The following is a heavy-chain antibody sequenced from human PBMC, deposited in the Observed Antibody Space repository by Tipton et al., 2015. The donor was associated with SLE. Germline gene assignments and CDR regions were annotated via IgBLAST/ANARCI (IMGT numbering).Heavy chain of an antibody. CDR2: IYYSGST. CDR1: GGSFSGYY. V-gene: IGHV4-34*01. CDR3: ARVGPSTLINDILTGSGAFDI. J-gene: IGHJ3*02. Sequence: AGLVKPSETLSLTCAVYGGSFSGYYWSWIRQPPGKGLEWIGEIYYSGSTNYNPSLKSRVTISVDTSKNQFSLKLSSVTAADTAVYYCARVGPSTLINDILTGSGAFDIWGQGTMVTVSS. D-gene: IGHD3-9*01.